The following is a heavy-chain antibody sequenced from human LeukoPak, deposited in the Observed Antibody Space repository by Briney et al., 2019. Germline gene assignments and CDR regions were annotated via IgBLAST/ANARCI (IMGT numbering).Heavy chain of an antibody. CDR2: IYQSGST. J-gene: IGHJ5*02. CDR1: GYSISSGYQ. Sequence: SETLSLTCTVSGYSISSGYQWGWLRQPPGQGLEWIGNIYQSGSTYYNPSLKSRVTISVDTSKNQFSLKLSSVTAADTAVYYCARVNYYGSGSSNWFDPWGQGTLVTVSS. D-gene: IGHD3-10*01. V-gene: IGHV4-38-2*02. CDR3: ARVNYYGSGSSNWFDP.